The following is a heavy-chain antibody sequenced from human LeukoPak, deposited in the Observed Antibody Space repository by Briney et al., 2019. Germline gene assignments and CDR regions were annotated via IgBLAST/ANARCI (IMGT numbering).Heavy chain of an antibody. V-gene: IGHV3-23*01. Sequence: GGSLRLSCAASGFTFSSYAMSWVRQAPGKGLEWVSAISGSGGSTYYAGSVKGRFTISRDNSKNTLYLQMNSLRAEDTAVYYCAKSAYSSGWKNWFDPWGQGTLVTVSS. CDR3: AKSAYSSGWKNWFDP. J-gene: IGHJ5*02. CDR1: GFTFSSYA. CDR2: ISGSGGST. D-gene: IGHD6-19*01.